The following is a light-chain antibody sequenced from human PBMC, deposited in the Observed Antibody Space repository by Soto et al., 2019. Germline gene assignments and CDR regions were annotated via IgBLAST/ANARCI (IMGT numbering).Light chain of an antibody. Sequence: QSALTQRASVSGSPGQSITISCTGTSSDVGSYNYVSWYQQYPGKAPKLMIYEVSNRPSGVSNRFSGSKSGNTASLTISGLQAEDEADYYCSSYRSSSTVVVFGGGTKLTVL. CDR2: EVS. CDR3: SSYRSSSTVVV. CDR1: SSDVGSYNY. J-gene: IGLJ2*01. V-gene: IGLV2-14*01.